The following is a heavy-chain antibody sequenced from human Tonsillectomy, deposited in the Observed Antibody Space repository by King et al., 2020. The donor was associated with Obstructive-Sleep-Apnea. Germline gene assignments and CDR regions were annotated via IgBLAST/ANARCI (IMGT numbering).Heavy chain of an antibody. J-gene: IGHJ4*02. V-gene: IGHV3-23*04. CDR3: AKEGGGSGVYWVDS. D-gene: IGHD3-10*01. CDR2: ISRRGIT. CDR1: GFTFSYYA. Sequence: VQLVESGGGLVQPGGSLRLSCAASGFTFSYYAISWVRQAPGKGLEWVSAISRRGITFFAVSVRGRFAIPRDNSKFTVDLQVNSLRADDTAVYYCAKEGGGSGVYWVDSWGQGTLVTVSS.